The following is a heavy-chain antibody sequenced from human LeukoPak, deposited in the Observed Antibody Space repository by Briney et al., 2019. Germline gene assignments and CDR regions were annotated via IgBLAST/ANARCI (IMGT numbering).Heavy chain of an antibody. CDR3: ARSFDSSGYYYVNWFDP. CDR2: IIPIFGTA. D-gene: IGHD3-22*01. Sequence: SVKVSCKASGGTFSSYAISWVRQAPGQGREWMGGIIPIFGTANYAQKFQGRVTITTDESTSTAYMGLSSLRSEDTAVYYCARSFDSSGYYYVNWFDPWGQGTLVTVSS. J-gene: IGHJ5*02. CDR1: GGTFSSYA. V-gene: IGHV1-69*05.